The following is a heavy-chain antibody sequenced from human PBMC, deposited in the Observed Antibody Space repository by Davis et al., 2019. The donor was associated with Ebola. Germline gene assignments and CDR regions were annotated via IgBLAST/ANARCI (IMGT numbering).Heavy chain of an antibody. CDR3: AKERAWKGELPDY. Sequence: PGGSLRLSCAASGFTFSSYTLHWVRQAPGKGLEWVAVISYDGDNNYHADSVQGRFTISRDNSNNTVYLQMNSLGAEDTAVYYCAKERAWKGELPDYWGQGTLVTVSS. CDR2: ISYDGDNN. J-gene: IGHJ4*02. D-gene: IGHD1-26*01. CDR1: GFTFSSYT. V-gene: IGHV3-30*04.